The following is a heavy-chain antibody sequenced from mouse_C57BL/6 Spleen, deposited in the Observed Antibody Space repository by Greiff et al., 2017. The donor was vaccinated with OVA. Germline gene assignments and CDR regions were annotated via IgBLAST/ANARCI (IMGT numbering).Heavy chain of an antibody. CDR1: GFTFSDYG. CDR2: ISSGSSTI. CDR3: AREPFAY. V-gene: IGHV5-17*01. Sequence: EVQVVESGGGLVKPGGSLKLSCAASGFTFSDYGMHWVRQAPEKGLEWVAYISSGSSTIYYADTVKGRFTISRDNAKNTLFLQMTSLRSEDTAMYYCAREPFAYWGQGTLVTVSA. J-gene: IGHJ3*01.